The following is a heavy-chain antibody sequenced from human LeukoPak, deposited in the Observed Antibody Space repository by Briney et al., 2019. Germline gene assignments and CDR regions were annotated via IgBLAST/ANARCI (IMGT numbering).Heavy chain of an antibody. CDR1: GFTFSSYA. CDR3: AREDILTGYYFPYFDY. D-gene: IGHD3-9*01. CDR2: ISYDGSNK. Sequence: GRSLRLSCAASGFTFSSYAMHWVRQAPGKGLEWVAVISYDGSNKYYADSVKSRFTISRDNSRNTLYLQMNSLRAEDTAVYYCAREDILTGYYFPYFDYWGQGTLVTVSS. J-gene: IGHJ4*02. V-gene: IGHV3-30-3*01.